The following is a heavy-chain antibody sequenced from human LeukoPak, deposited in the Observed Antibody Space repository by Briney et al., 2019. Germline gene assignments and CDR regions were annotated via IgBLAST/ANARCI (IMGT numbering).Heavy chain of an antibody. CDR2: VWSGGSRN. J-gene: IGHJ5*02. CDR3: AREVLNNWFDP. Sequence: PGGSLRLSCAASELTLNTYAMHWVRQAPGKGLEWVAIVWSGGSRNTYADSVKGRFTISRDNSKNTLYLQMNSLRAEDTAVYYCAREVLNNWFDPWGQRTLVTVSS. D-gene: IGHD3-10*01. CDR1: ELTLNTYA. V-gene: IGHV3-30*02.